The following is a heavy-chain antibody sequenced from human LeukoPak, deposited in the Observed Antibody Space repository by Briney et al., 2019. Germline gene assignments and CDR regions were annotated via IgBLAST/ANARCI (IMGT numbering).Heavy chain of an antibody. V-gene: IGHV1-46*01. CDR3: AREGVAGTGLDY. Sequence: GASVKVSCKASGYTFSIYNMHWVRQAPGQGPEWMGIINPSGGTSYAQKLQGRITMTRDTSTSTLLMELSSLRSEDTAVYYCAREGVAGTGLDYWGQGTLVTVSS. CDR1: GYTFSIYN. CDR2: INPSGGT. J-gene: IGHJ4*02. D-gene: IGHD6-13*01.